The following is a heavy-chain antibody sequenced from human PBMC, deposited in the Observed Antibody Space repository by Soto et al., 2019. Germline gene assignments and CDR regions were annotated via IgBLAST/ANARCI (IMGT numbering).Heavy chain of an antibody. J-gene: IGHJ5*02. Sequence: QVQLQESGPGLVKPSKTLSLTCTVSGGSIINGGYYWSWIRQHPGKGLEWIGYIHYSGSTNYNPSLKSRVTISVDTSMNQFSLKLSSVTAADTAVYYCARGGYCSRTSCPPTDPWGQGTLVTVSS. V-gene: IGHV4-31*03. CDR1: GGSIINGGYY. CDR3: ARGGYCSRTSCPPTDP. D-gene: IGHD2-2*03. CDR2: IHYSGST.